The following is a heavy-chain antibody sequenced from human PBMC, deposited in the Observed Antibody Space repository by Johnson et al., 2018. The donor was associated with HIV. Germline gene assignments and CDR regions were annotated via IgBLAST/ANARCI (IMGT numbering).Heavy chain of an antibody. V-gene: IGHV3-11*04. J-gene: IGHJ3*02. Sequence: QVQLVESGGGVVQPGRSLRLSCAASGFTFSDYYMGWIRQTPGKGLEWVSYISSSGTTVSYADSVTGRFSISRDNAKHSLYLQMNSLRAEDMAVYYCARKKTAARGAFDIWGQGTMVTVSS. CDR3: ARKKTAARGAFDI. D-gene: IGHD3-10*01. CDR1: GFTFSDYY. CDR2: ISSSGTTV.